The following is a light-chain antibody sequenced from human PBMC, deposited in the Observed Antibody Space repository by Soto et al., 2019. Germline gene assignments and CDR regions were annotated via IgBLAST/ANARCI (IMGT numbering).Light chain of an antibody. CDR2: EVF. V-gene: IGLV2-18*02. J-gene: IGLJ1*01. CDR3: YSYTSSSTYV. Sequence: QSVLTQPPSVSGSPGQSVTISCIGTSSDVGSYNRVSWYKQPPGAAPKLVIYEVFHRPSGVPDRFSGSKSGNTASLTISGLQAEDEADFYCYSYTSSSTYVFGTGTKVTVL. CDR1: SSDVGSYNR.